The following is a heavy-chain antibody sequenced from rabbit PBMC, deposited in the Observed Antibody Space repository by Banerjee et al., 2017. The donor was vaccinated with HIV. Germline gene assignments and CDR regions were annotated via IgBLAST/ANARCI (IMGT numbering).Heavy chain of an antibody. CDR2: INTSSGNT. CDR3: AREEYVGYGYANL. Sequence: QEQLEESGGDMVKPEGSLTLTCTASGFSLSNKYVMCWVRQAPGKGLEWIGCINTSSGNTVYASWAKGRFTISKTSSTTVTLQMTSLTAADTATYFCAREEYVGYGYANLWGPGTLVTVS. CDR1: GFSLSNKYV. D-gene: IGHD6-1*01. V-gene: IGHV1S45*01. J-gene: IGHJ4*01.